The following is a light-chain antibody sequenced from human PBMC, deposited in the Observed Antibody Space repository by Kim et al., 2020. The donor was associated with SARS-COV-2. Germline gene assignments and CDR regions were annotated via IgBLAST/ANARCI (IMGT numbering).Light chain of an antibody. CDR3: PHYFRIPIT. CDR2: WAS. CDR1: QRVSQRSNKGNS. J-gene: IGKJ5*01. Sequence: VTLNGTYGQRVSQRSNKGNSLASYQKKHGQDPVMFISWASARETGVPERFSGSGSGTDYTLTLSTLQAEDVSLYYCPHYFRIPITFGQGTRREIK. V-gene: IGKV4-1*01.